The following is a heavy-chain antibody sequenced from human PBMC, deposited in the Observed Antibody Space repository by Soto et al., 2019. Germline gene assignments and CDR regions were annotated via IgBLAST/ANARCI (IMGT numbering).Heavy chain of an antibody. CDR1: GFTFSSYG. CDR3: AKEGGGVYGSGSGY. D-gene: IGHD3-10*01. Sequence: QVQLVESGGGVVQPGRSLRLSCAASGFTFSSYGMHWVRQAPGKGLEWVAVISYDGSNKYYADSVKGRFTISRDNSKNTLYMKRNSLRAEDTAVYYCAKEGGGVYGSGSGYWGQGTLVTVSS. J-gene: IGHJ4*02. CDR2: ISYDGSNK. V-gene: IGHV3-30*18.